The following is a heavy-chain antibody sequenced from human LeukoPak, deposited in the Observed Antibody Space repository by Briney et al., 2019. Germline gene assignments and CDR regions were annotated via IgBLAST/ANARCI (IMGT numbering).Heavy chain of an antibody. J-gene: IGHJ6*03. CDR3: ARGPPQSWQQQLVPWGYYYYYYMDV. CDR2: MNPNSANT. CDR1: GYTFTSYD. V-gene: IGHV1-8*01. D-gene: IGHD6-13*01. Sequence: ASVKVSCKASGYTFTSYDINWVRQATGQGLEWMGWMNPNSANTGYAQKFQGRVTMTRNTSIRTAYMELSSLRSEDTAVYYCARGPPQSWQQQLVPWGYYYYYYMDVWGKGTTVTVSS.